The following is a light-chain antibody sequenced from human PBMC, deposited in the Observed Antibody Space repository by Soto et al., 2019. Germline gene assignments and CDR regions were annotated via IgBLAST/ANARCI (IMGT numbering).Light chain of an antibody. CDR3: QSYDSSMSGYV. J-gene: IGLJ1*01. V-gene: IGLV1-40*01. CDR1: SSNIGAGYP. Sequence: QSVLTQPPSVSGAPGQRVTTSCTGSSSNIGAGYPVHWYQQLPGTAPKLLIHGNTNRPSGVPDRFSGSRSGLAITGLQAEDEADYYCQSYDSSMSGYVFGTGTKVTV. CDR2: GNT.